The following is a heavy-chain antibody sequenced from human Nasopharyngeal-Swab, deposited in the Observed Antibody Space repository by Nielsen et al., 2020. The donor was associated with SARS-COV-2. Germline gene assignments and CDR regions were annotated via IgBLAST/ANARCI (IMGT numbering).Heavy chain of an antibody. CDR1: GFTFSSYA. V-gene: IGHV3-23*03. Sequence: GESLKIPCAASGFTFSSYAMSWVRQAPGKGLEWVSVIYSGGSSTYYADSVKGRFTISRDNSKNTLYRQMNSLKAEDTAVYYCAKDPYSSGWKPGMDVWGQGTTVTVSS. D-gene: IGHD6-19*01. CDR2: IYSGGSST. J-gene: IGHJ6*02. CDR3: AKDPYSSGWKPGMDV.